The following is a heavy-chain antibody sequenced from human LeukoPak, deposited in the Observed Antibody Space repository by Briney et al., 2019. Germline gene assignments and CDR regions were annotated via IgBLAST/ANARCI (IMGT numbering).Heavy chain of an antibody. CDR1: GFTFSNAW. V-gene: IGHV3-15*01. D-gene: IGHD6-13*01. CDR3: TAGGIAAAGSFDY. CDR2: IKSKTDGGTT. J-gene: IGHJ4*02. Sequence: GGSLRLSCAASGFTFSNAWMSWVRQAPGKGLEWVGRIKSKTDGGTTDYAAPVKGRFTISRDDSKNTLYLQMNSLKTEDTAVYYCTAGGIAAAGSFDYWGQETLVTVSS.